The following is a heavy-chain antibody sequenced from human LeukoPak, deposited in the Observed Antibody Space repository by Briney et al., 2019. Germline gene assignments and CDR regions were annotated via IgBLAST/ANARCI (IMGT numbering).Heavy chain of an antibody. J-gene: IGHJ6*02. CDR1: GGSISSYY. V-gene: IGHV4-59*08. D-gene: IGHD4-11*01. CDR3: ASTVTPYYYYGMDV. CDR2: IYYSGST. Sequence: SETLSLTCTVSGGSISSYYWSWIRQPPGKGLEWIGYIYYSGSTSYNPSLKSRVTISVDTSKNQFSLKLRSVTAADTAVYYCASTVTPYYYYGMDVWGQGTTVTVSS.